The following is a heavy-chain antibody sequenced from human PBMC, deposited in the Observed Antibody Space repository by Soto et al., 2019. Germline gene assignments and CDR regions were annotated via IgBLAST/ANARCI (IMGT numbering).Heavy chain of an antibody. D-gene: IGHD3-10*01. CDR2: ISAHSGHT. CDR1: GYTLTSYG. Sequence: ASVKVSGKASGYTLTSYGITWVRQAPGQGLQWMGRISAHSGHTNYAQNLQGRVTMTTDTSTGTAYMELRSLRSDDTAVYFCARYFFASGRHIAFDIWGQGTMVTV. J-gene: IGHJ3*02. V-gene: IGHV1-18*01. CDR3: ARYFFASGRHIAFDI.